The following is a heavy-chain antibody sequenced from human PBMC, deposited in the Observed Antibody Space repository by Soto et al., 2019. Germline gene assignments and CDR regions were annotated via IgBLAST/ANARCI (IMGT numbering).Heavy chain of an antibody. V-gene: IGHV5-51*01. Sequence: GESLKISCKGSGYSFTSYWIGWARQMPGKGLEWMGIIYPGDSDTRYSPSFQGQVTISADKSISTAYLQWSSLRAADTAMYYCAKTAAGGKNYYGMDVWGQGTTVTVSS. CDR2: IYPGDSDT. D-gene: IGHD6-13*01. CDR3: AKTAAGGKNYYGMDV. CDR1: GYSFTSYW. J-gene: IGHJ6*02.